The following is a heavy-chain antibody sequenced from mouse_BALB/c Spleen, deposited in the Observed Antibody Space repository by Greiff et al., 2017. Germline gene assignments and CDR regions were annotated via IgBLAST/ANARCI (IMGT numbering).Heavy chain of an antibody. CDR2: IYPGDGDT. D-gene: IGHD2-4*01. Sequence: VQLQQSGPELVKPGASVKISCKASGYAFSSSWMNWVKQRPGQGLEWIGRIYPGDGDTNYNGKFKGKATLTADKSSSTAYMQLSSLTSVDSAVYFCARSRDYEGFAYWGQGTLVTVSA. CDR1: GYAFSSSW. V-gene: IGHV1-82*01. J-gene: IGHJ3*01. CDR3: ARSRDYEGFAY.